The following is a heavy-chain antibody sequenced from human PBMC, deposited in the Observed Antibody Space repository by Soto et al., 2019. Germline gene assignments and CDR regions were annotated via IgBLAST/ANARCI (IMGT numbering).Heavy chain of an antibody. D-gene: IGHD3-10*01. CDR3: ARGNRDYYYYMDV. J-gene: IGHJ6*03. CDR1: SGSISTSNW. CDR2: IYRSGST. V-gene: IGHV4-4*02. Sequence: QVRLQESGPGLVKPSGTLSLTCAVCSGSISTSNWWSWVRQPPGKGLEWIGEIYRSGSTNYNPSLKSRVTISVDKSKNQFSLKLSSVTAADTAVYYCARGNRDYYYYMDVWGKGTTVTVSS.